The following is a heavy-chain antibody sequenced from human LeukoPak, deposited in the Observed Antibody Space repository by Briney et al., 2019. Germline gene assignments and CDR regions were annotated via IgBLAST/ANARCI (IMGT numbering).Heavy chain of an antibody. V-gene: IGHV4-61*02. J-gene: IGHJ3*02. D-gene: IGHD3-22*01. Sequence: KPSQTLSLTCTVSGDSISSGDYYWSWIRQPAGKGLERIGRISSSGSTNYNPSLKSRVTISVDTSKNQFSLKLSSVTAADTAVYFCARGPYSYDSSGAFDIWGQGTMVTVSS. CDR2: ISSSGST. CDR1: GDSISSGDYY. CDR3: ARGPYSYDSSGAFDI.